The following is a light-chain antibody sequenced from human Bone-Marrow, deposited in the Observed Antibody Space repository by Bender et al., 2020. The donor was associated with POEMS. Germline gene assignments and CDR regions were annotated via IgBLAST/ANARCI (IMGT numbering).Light chain of an antibody. V-gene: IGLV2-23*02. Sequence: QSALTQPASVSGSPGQSITISCTGTSSDVGSYTFVSWYQQHPGKVPKLMIYDVTERPSGVSNRFSGSKSGNTASLTISGLQAEDEADYYCSSYAGGDTLVLGGGTKLTVL. CDR3: SSYAGGDTLV. J-gene: IGLJ3*02. CDR2: DVT. CDR1: SSDVGSYTF.